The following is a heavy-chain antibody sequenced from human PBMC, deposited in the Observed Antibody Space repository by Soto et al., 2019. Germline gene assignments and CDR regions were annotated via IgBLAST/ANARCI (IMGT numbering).Heavy chain of an antibody. CDR1: GYTFTGYY. Sequence: ASVKVSCKASGYTFTGYYMHWVRQAPGQGLEWMGWINPNSGGIDYAQKFQGRVTMIRDTSISTAYMELSRLRSDDTAVYYCARGYSGYDYFDYWGQGSLVTVSS. CDR2: INPNSGGI. J-gene: IGHJ4*02. V-gene: IGHV1-2*02. D-gene: IGHD5-12*01. CDR3: ARGYSGYDYFDY.